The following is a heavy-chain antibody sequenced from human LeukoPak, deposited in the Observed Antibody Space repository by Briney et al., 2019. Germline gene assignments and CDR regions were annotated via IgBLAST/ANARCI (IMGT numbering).Heavy chain of an antibody. CDR2: IIPIFGTA. CDR3: ARPQRVFGVVGFDY. V-gene: IGHV1-69*13. Sequence: SVKVSCKASGYTFTSYGISWVRQAPGQGLEWMGGIIPIFGTANYAQKFQGRVTITADESTSTAYMELSSLRSEDTAVYYCARPQRVFGVVGFDYWGQGTLVTVSS. J-gene: IGHJ4*02. CDR1: GYTFTSYG. D-gene: IGHD3-3*01.